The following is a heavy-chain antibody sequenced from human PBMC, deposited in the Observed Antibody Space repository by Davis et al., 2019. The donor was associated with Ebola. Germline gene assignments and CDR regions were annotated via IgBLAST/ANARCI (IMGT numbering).Heavy chain of an antibody. CDR3: ARDLFYDYTSFGY. J-gene: IGHJ4*02. CDR2: INHSGST. V-gene: IGHV4-34*01. D-gene: IGHD4-11*01. Sequence: SETLSLTCAVYGGSFSGFYWSWIRQPPGKRLEWIGEINHSGSTKYNPSLKSRVTISVDTSKNQFSLKLSSVTAADTAVYFCARDLFYDYTSFGYWGQGTLVTVSS. CDR1: GGSFSGFY.